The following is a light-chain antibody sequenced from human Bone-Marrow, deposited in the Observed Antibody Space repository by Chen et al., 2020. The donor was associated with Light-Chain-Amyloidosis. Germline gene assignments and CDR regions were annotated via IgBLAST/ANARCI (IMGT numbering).Light chain of an antibody. CDR1: NIGGKS. CDR3: PVWIGSSDHQV. V-gene: IGLV3-21*02. Sequence: SYVLTQPPSVSVAPGQTARITCGGNNIGGKSVQRYQQRSDQAPVLVVYDDFDRPSGIPERFSGANSGNTAALTTSRVEAGDEAVYYWPVWIGSSDHQVFGGGTKLTVL. J-gene: IGLJ2*01. CDR2: DDF.